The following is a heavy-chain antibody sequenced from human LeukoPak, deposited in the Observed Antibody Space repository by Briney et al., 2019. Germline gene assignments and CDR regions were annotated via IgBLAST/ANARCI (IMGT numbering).Heavy chain of an antibody. CDR1: GYTFTGYY. Sequence: ASVKVSCKASGYTFTGYYMHWVRQAPGQGLEWMGWINPNSGGTNYAQKFQGRVTMTRDTSISTAYMELSRLRSDDTAVYYCARGIAAAGFALGYWGQGTLVTVSS. V-gene: IGHV1-2*02. CDR2: INPNSGGT. CDR3: ARGIAAAGFALGY. J-gene: IGHJ4*02. D-gene: IGHD6-13*01.